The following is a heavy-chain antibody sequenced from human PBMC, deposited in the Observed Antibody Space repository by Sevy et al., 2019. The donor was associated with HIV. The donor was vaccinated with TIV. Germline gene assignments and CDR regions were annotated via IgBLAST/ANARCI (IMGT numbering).Heavy chain of an antibody. CDR1: GFTVSDNH. J-gene: IGHJ6*02. CDR3: ARDRGTYYYDSSGYYTSGYGMDV. D-gene: IGHD3-22*01. V-gene: IGHV3-53*01. Sequence: GGSLRLSCAASGFTVSDNHMNWVRQAPGKGLEWVSVIYSSDRTDYADSVKGRFTVSRDNSKNTLYLQMNSLRAEDTAVYYCARDRGTYYYDSSGYYTSGYGMDVWGQGTTVTVSS. CDR2: IYSSDRT.